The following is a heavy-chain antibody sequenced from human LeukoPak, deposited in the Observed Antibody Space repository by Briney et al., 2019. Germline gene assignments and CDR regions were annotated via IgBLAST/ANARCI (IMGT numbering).Heavy chain of an antibody. D-gene: IGHD3-10*01. CDR1: GGSFSGYY. V-gene: IGHV4-34*01. CDR2: INHSGST. Sequence: SETLSLTCAVYGGSFSGYYWSWIRQPPGKGLEWIGEINHSGSTNYNPSLKSRVTISVDTSKNQVSLKLSSVTAAETAVYYSARLNRRGEDYWGQGTLVTVSS. J-gene: IGHJ4*02. CDR3: ARLNRRGEDY.